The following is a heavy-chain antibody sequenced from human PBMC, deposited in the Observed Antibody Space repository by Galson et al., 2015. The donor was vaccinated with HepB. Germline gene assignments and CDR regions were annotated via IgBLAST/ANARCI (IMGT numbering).Heavy chain of an antibody. CDR3: ARHGSTVLYGNWFDP. Sequence: ETLSLTCTVSGGSISSYYWSWIRQPPGKGLEWIGYIYYSGSTNYNPSLKSRVTISVDTSKNQFSLKLSSVTAADTAVYYCARHGSTVLYGNWFDPWGQGTLVTVSS. J-gene: IGHJ5*02. V-gene: IGHV4-59*08. CDR1: GGSISSYY. D-gene: IGHD2-8*02. CDR2: IYYSGST.